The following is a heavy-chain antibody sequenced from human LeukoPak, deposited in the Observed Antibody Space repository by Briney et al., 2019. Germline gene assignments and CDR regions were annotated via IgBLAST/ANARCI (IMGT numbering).Heavy chain of an antibody. CDR2: INPSSGGT. J-gene: IGHJ4*02. D-gene: IGHD6-19*01. Sequence: ASVKVSCKASGYTXTNXYVHXVXXXXGQXXXXXGXINPSSGGTNYAQKFQGRITMTRDTSISTAYMELSRLTSDDTALYYCAPTQGSAWYFDYWGQGTLVTVSS. V-gene: IGHV1-2*02. CDR1: GYTXTNXY. CDR3: APTQGSAWYFDY.